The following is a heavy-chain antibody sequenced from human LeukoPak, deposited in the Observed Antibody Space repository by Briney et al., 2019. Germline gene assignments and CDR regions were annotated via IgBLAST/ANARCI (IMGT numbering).Heavy chain of an antibody. D-gene: IGHD3-10*01. J-gene: IGHJ6*02. V-gene: IGHV3-11*01. Sequence: PGGSLRLSCAASGFTFSDYYMSWIRQAPGKGREWVSYISSSGSTIYYADSVKGRFTISRDNAKNSLYMQMNSLRAEDTAVYYCARDKYYGSGSQREDVWGQGTTVTVSS. CDR2: ISSSGSTI. CDR3: ARDKYYGSGSQREDV. CDR1: GFTFSDYY.